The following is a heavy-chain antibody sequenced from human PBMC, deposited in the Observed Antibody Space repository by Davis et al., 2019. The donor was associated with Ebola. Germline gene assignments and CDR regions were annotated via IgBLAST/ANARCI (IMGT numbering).Heavy chain of an antibody. J-gene: IGHJ4*02. Sequence: GESLKISCTASGFTYGDYAMSWFRQAPGKGLEWVGFIRSKAYGGTTEYAASVKGRFTISRDDSKSIAYLQMNSLKTEDTAVYYCTREEWELLRWGQGTLVTVSS. V-gene: IGHV3-49*03. CDR3: TREEWELLR. CDR1: GFTYGDYA. CDR2: IRSKAYGGTT. D-gene: IGHD1-26*01.